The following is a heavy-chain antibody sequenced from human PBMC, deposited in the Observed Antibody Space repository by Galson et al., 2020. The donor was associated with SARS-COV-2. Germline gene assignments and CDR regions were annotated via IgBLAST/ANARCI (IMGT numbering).Heavy chain of an antibody. D-gene: IGHD4-17*01. CDR1: GFTFSSYS. CDR3: ARDLTTGVTNYFGD. Sequence: NSGGSLRLSCAASGFTFSSYSMNWVRQAPGKGLEWVSSISSSSSYIYYAASVKGRFTISRDNAKNSLYLQMNSLRAEDTAVYYCARDLTTGVTNYFGDWGQGTLVTVSS. J-gene: IGHJ4*02. CDR2: ISSSSSYI. V-gene: IGHV3-21*01.